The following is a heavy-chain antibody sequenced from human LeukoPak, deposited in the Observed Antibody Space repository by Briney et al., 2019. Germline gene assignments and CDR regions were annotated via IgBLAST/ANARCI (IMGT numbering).Heavy chain of an antibody. V-gene: IGHV1-2*02. CDR2: INPNSGGT. J-gene: IGHJ5*02. CDR3: ARGRCSGGSCYSTGWFDP. Sequence: ASVKVSCKASRYTFTGYYMHWVRQAPGQGLEWMGWINPNSGGTNYAQKFQGRVTMTRDTSIGTAYMELSRLRSDDTAVYYCARGRCSGGSCYSTGWFDPWGQGTLVTVSS. CDR1: RYTFTGYY. D-gene: IGHD2-15*01.